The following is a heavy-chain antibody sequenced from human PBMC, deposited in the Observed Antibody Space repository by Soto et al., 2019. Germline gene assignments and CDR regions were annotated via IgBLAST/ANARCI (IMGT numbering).Heavy chain of an antibody. J-gene: IGHJ4*02. V-gene: IGHV3-33*05. CDR1: GFTFRSYV. D-gene: IGHD3-16*01. CDR3: ARWGTTGGLDV. CDR2: TSYDGSNN. Sequence: ESGGGVVQPGTSLRLSCVGSGFTFRSYVIHWVRQAPGKGLEWVALTSYDGSNNFYGDSVKGRFTISRDNSRNTVELQLDSLRVADTALYYCARWGTTGGLDVWGQGTLVSVSS.